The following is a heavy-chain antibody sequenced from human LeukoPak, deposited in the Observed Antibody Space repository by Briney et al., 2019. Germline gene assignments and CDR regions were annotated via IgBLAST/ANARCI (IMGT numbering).Heavy chain of an antibody. CDR2: IKSDGSST. J-gene: IGHJ2*01. CDR1: GFTFSSYW. CDR3: ARDQTYGDYWYFDL. Sequence: GGSLRLSCAASGFTFSSYWMHWVRQVPGKGLVWVSRIKSDGSSTTYADSVKGRFTISKDNAKNTLYLQMNSLRAEDTAVYYCARDQTYGDYWYFDLWGRGTLVTVSS. D-gene: IGHD4-17*01. V-gene: IGHV3-74*01.